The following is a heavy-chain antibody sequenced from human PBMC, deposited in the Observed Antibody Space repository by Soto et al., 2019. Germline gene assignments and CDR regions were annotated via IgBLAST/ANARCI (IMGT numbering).Heavy chain of an antibody. Sequence: QVQLVQSGAEVKKPGSSVKVSCKASGGTFSRYSITWVRQAPGHGLEWIGRIIPIFGIASYAQKFQGRVTITADEPTITAYMEMSSLRSEDTAVYYCAREDRDRETGLVPAAIDGMDVWGQGTTVTVSS. J-gene: IGHJ6*02. CDR1: GGTFSRYS. D-gene: IGHD2-2*01. V-gene: IGHV1-69*08. CDR3: AREDRDRETGLVPAAIDGMDV. CDR2: IIPIFGIA.